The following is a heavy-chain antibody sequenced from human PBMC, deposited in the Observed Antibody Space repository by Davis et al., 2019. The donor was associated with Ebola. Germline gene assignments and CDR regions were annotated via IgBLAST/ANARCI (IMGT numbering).Heavy chain of an antibody. CDR2: ISDDGRSA. CDR1: GFAFNTYY. Sequence: PGGSLRLSCVTSGFAFNTYYMHWVRQAPGKGLVWVSRISDDGRSAHYADFVKGRFTISRDNAKNTLYLQLNSLRTEDTAVYYCARDFMAVTDDYWGQGTLVTVSS. D-gene: IGHD2-21*02. V-gene: IGHV3-74*01. J-gene: IGHJ4*02. CDR3: ARDFMAVTDDY.